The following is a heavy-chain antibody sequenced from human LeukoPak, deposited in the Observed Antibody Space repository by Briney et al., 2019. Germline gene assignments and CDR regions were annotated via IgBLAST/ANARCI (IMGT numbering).Heavy chain of an antibody. Sequence: ASVKVSCKASGYTFTSYGISWVRQAPGQGLEWMGWISAYNGNTNYAQKLQGRVTMTTDTSTSTAYMELSSLRSEDTAVYYCARDHDDHYYDSIGGRRAFDIWGQGTMVTVSS. V-gene: IGHV1-18*01. J-gene: IGHJ3*02. CDR1: GYTFTSYG. CDR3: ARDHDDHYYDSIGGRRAFDI. D-gene: IGHD3-22*01. CDR2: ISAYNGNT.